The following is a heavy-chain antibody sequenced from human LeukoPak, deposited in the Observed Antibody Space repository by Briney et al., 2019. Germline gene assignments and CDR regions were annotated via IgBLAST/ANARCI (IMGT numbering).Heavy chain of an antibody. J-gene: IGHJ3*01. Sequence: GGSLRLSCAASGFTFRNYGIHWVRQAPGKGLERVAIIWNDGSNKYYGDSVKGRFTISRDNSKNTAYLQMNSLRGEDTALYYCAREGSSTIFFGSGTHSGGAFDFWGQGAVVTVSS. V-gene: IGHV3-33*01. CDR3: AREGSSTIFFGSGTHSGGAFDF. D-gene: IGHD3-10*01. CDR1: GFTFRNYG. CDR2: IWNDGSNK.